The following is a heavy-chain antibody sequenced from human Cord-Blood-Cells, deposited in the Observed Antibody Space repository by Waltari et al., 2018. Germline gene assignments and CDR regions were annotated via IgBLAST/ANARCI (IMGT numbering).Heavy chain of an antibody. D-gene: IGHD6-6*01. J-gene: IGHJ5*02. CDR2: INHGGST. Sequence: QVQLQQWGAGLLKPSETLSLTCAVYGGSFSGYYWSWIRQPPGKGLEWIGEINHGGSTYRNPCLRSRGTISVATSKDQFALKLSAVTAADTAVYYCARKYSSSSSWFDPWGQGTLVTVSS. V-gene: IGHV4-34*01. CDR3: ARKYSSSSSWFDP. CDR1: GGSFSGYY.